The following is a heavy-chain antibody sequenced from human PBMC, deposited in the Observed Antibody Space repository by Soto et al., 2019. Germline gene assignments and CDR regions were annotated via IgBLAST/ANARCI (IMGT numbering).Heavy chain of an antibody. V-gene: IGHV3-23*01. D-gene: IGHD3-10*01. Sequence: VQLLESGGGLVQPGGSLRLSCAASGFTFNNYAMTWVRQAPGKGLEWVSAISGGGDTTSYADSVKGRFTVSRDGSKNTLYLQMSSLRAEDTALYYCAKGRGGSGSLTPRVDFWGQGTLVTVSS. CDR3: AKGRGGSGSLTPRVDF. CDR2: ISGGGDTT. CDR1: GFTFNNYA. J-gene: IGHJ4*02.